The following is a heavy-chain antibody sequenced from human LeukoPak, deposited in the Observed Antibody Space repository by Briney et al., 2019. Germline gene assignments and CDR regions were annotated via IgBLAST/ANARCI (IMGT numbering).Heavy chain of an antibody. J-gene: IGHJ3*02. CDR2: IYHSGST. Sequence: PSETLSLTCTVSGGSISSGGYSWSWIRQPPGKGLEWIGYIYHSGSTYYNPSLKSRVTISVDRSKNQFSLKLSSVTAADTAVYYCARAVTMIVVDPKGAFDIWGQGTMVTVSS. CDR3: ARAVTMIVVDPKGAFDI. D-gene: IGHD3-22*01. V-gene: IGHV4-30-2*01. CDR1: GGSISSGGYS.